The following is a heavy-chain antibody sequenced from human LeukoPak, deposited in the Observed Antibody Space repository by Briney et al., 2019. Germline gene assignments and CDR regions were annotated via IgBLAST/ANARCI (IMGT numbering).Heavy chain of an antibody. Sequence: ASVKVSCKASGGTFSSYAISWVRQAPGQGLEWMGGIIPIFGTANYAQKFQGRVTITADESTSTAYMELSSLRSEDTAVYYCARDVGSGRTTMVRGVIHLGNWFDPWGQGTLVTVSS. CDR2: IIPIFGTA. CDR1: GGTFSSYA. J-gene: IGHJ5*02. CDR3: ARDVGSGRTTMVRGVIHLGNWFDP. V-gene: IGHV1-69*13. D-gene: IGHD3-10*01.